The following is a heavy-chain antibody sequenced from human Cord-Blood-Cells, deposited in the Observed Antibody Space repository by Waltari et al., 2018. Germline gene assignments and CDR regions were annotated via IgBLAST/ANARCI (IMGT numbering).Heavy chain of an antibody. Sequence: QVQLVQSGAEVKKPGSSVKVSCKASGGTFSSYAISWVRPAPGQGLEWMGGIIPIFGTANYAQKFQGRVTITADESTSTAYMELSSLRSEDTAVYYCAMGGSGWYLRWHFDLWGRGTLVTVSS. J-gene: IGHJ2*01. D-gene: IGHD6-19*01. CDR2: IIPIFGTA. CDR3: AMGGSGWYLRWHFDL. V-gene: IGHV1-69*01. CDR1: GGTFSSYA.